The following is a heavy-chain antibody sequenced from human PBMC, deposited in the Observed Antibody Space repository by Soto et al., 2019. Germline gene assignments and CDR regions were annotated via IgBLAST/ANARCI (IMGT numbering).Heavy chain of an antibody. J-gene: IGHJ6*02. CDR3: ARLSHYNYDMDV. V-gene: IGHV5-10-1*01. Sequence: SPSFQGHVTISADKSISTAYLQWSRLKASDTAMYYCARLSHYNYDMDVWGQGTTVTVSS.